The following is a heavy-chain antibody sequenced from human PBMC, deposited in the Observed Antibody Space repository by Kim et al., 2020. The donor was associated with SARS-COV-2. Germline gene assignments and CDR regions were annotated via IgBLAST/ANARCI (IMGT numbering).Heavy chain of an antibody. V-gene: IGHV3-33*05. J-gene: IGHJ2*01. Sequence: GGSLRLSCAASGFTFSSYGMHWVRQAPGKGLEWVAVISYDGSNKYYADSVKGRFTISRDNSKNTLYLQKNSLRAEDTAVYYCASDAPLVEQQLVHWYFDLWGRGTLVTVSS. CDR3: ASDAPLVEQQLVHWYFDL. D-gene: IGHD6-13*01. CDR1: GFTFSSYG. CDR2: ISYDGSNK.